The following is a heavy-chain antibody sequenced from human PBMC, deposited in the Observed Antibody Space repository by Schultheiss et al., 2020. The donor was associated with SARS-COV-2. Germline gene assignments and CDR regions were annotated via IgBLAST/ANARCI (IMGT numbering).Heavy chain of an antibody. CDR1: GFTFSSYA. V-gene: IGHV3-9*01. D-gene: IGHD3-16*01. J-gene: IGHJ4*02. CDR3: AKDQGGSEDY. Sequence: GGSLRLSCAASGFTFSSYAMHWVRQAPGKGLEWVSGISWNSGSIGYADSVKGRFTISRDNAKDSLSLLMNSLRAEDTAVYYCAKDQGGSEDYWGQGTLVTVSS. CDR2: ISWNSGSI.